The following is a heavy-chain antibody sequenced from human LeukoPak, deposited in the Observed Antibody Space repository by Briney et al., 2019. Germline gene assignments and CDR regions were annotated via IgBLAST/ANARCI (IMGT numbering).Heavy chain of an antibody. CDR3: ARVSGGRTEYFDS. D-gene: IGHD1/OR15-1a*01. CDR2: ITGSSRII. CDR1: GFTFNSYA. J-gene: IGHJ4*02. Sequence: GGSLRLSCAASGFTFNSYAMNWVRQAPGVGLQWISYITGSSRIIYYADSVKGRFTISRDNAKTSLYLQMNSLRAEDAAVYYCARVSGGRTEYFDSWGQGTLVTVSS. V-gene: IGHV3-48*04.